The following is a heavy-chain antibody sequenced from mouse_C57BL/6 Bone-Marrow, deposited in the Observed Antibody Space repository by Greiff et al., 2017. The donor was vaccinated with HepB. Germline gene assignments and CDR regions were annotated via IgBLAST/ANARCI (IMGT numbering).Heavy chain of an antibody. CDR3: ASKVAYYSNFPRAMDD. CDR1: GFTFSDYG. D-gene: IGHD2-5*01. Sequence: EVQLMESGGGLVKPGGSLKLSCAASGFTFSDYGMHWVRQAPEKGLEWVAYISSGSSTIYYADTVKGRFTISRDNADNTLFLQMTSLRSEDTAMYYCASKVAYYSNFPRAMDDWGQGTSLTVSS. J-gene: IGHJ4*01. CDR2: ISSGSSTI. V-gene: IGHV5-17*01.